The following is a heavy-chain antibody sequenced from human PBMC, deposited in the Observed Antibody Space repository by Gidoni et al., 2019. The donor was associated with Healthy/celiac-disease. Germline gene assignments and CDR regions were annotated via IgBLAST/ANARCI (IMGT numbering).Heavy chain of an antibody. V-gene: IGHV1-3*01. CDR2: INAGNGNT. J-gene: IGHJ6*02. CDR3: ARERGLGYSSGWYARGYYYGMDV. CDR1: GYTFTSYA. D-gene: IGHD6-19*01. Sequence: EVKKPGASVKVSCKASGYTFTSYAMHWVRQAPGQRLEWMGWINAGNGNTKYSQKFQGRVTITRDTSASTAYMELSSLRSEDTAVYYCARERGLGYSSGWYARGYYYGMDVWGQGTTVTVSS.